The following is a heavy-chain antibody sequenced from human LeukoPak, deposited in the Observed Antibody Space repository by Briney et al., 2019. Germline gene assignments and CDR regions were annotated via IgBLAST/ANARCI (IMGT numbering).Heavy chain of an antibody. D-gene: IGHD3-22*01. CDR1: GFTFSSYA. J-gene: IGHJ4*02. CDR3: ARPMIAAQPDY. Sequence: GGSLRLSCAASGFTFSSYAMSWVRQAPGMGLEWVSAIVGGGGTTYHADPVKGRFTISRDYSKNTLYLQMNSLRAEDTAVYYCARPMIAAQPDYWGQGTLVTVSS. V-gene: IGHV3-23*01. CDR2: IVGGGGTT.